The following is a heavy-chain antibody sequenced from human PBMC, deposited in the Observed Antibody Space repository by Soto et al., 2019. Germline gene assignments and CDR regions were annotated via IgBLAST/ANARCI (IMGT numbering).Heavy chain of an antibody. Sequence: SETLSLTCTVSGGAISSYYWNWILQPPGKGLEWLGYIYYSGSTNYNPSLKSRVTISVDTSKNQFSLKLSAVSAADTAVYYCARVEYYYDSSGYAPGVWWFGRWGQGPLVTV. D-gene: IGHD3-22*01. V-gene: IGHV4-59*01. CDR1: GGAISSYY. CDR2: IYYSGST. CDR3: ARVEYYYDSSGYAPGVWWFGR. J-gene: IGHJ5*02.